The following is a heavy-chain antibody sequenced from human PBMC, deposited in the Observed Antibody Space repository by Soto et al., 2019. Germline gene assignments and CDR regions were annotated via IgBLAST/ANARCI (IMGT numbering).Heavy chain of an antibody. J-gene: IGHJ4*02. CDR3: ARSEDIVVVVAATGPFDY. D-gene: IGHD2-15*01. V-gene: IGHV1-69*02. Sequence: SVKVSCKASGGTFSSYTISWVRQAPGQGLERMGRIIPILGIANYAQKFQGRVTITADKSTSTAYMELSSLRSEDTAVYYCARSEDIVVVVAATGPFDYWGQGTLVTVSS. CDR1: GGTFSSYT. CDR2: IIPILGIA.